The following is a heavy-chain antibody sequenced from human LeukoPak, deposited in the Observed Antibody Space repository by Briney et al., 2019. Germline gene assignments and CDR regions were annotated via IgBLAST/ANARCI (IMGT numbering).Heavy chain of an antibody. CDR3: ATGYCSSTSCSPY. Sequence: GGSLRLSCAASGFTFSDYYMSWIRQAPGKGLEWVSYISSSGSTIYYADSVKGRFTISRDNAKNSLYLQMNSLRAEDTAVYYCATGYCSSTSCSPYWGQGTLVTVSS. CDR1: GFTFSDYY. CDR2: ISSSGSTI. D-gene: IGHD2-2*01. V-gene: IGHV3-11*04. J-gene: IGHJ4*02.